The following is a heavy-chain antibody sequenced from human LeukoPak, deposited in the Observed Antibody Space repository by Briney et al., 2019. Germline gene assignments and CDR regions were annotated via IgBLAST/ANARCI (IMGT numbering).Heavy chain of an antibody. CDR1: GFTFSSYA. CDR2: IRGSGGST. CDR3: AKDFGDYYFDY. J-gene: IGHJ4*02. V-gene: IGHV3-23*01. D-gene: IGHD4-17*01. Sequence: GGSLRLSCAASGFTFSSYAMSWVRQAPGKGLEWVSAIRGSGGSTYYADSVKGRFTISRESSKNTLHLQMNSLRAEDTAVYYCAKDFGDYYFDYWGQGTLVTVSS.